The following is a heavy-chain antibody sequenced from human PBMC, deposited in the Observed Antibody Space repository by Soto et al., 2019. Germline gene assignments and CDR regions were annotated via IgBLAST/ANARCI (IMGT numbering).Heavy chain of an antibody. J-gene: IGHJ4*02. V-gene: IGHV2-5*02. D-gene: IGHD1-7*01. Sequence: QITLKESGPTLMKPTQTLTLTCTFSGFSLSTRGVGVGWVRQPPGKALEWLVFIYWDDDKRYSHSLRSRLTTTKDTSKNQVVLRMTNVDPVDTATYFCAHRRIGVSQWNYGDFDYWGQGTLVTVSS. CDR3: AHRRIGVSQWNYGDFDY. CDR1: GFSLSTRGVG. CDR2: IYWDDDK.